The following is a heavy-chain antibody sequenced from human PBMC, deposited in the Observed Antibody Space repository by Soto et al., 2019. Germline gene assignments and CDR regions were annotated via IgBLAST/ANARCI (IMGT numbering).Heavy chain of an antibody. Sequence: QVQLQQWGAGLLKPSETLSLTCAVYGGSFSGYYWSWIRQPPGKGLEWIGEINHSGSTNYNTSLKSRVTISVDTSKNQFSLKLSSVTAADTAVYYCARGMTTVTPVYFDYWGQGTLVTVSS. CDR1: GGSFSGYY. CDR3: ARGMTTVTPVYFDY. CDR2: INHSGST. D-gene: IGHD4-17*01. V-gene: IGHV4-34*01. J-gene: IGHJ4*02.